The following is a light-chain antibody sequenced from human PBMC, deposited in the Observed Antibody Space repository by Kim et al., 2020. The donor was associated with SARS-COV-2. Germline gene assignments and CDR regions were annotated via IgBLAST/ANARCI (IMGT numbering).Light chain of an antibody. V-gene: IGKV3-11*01. Sequence: LSPGERATLSCRARQSIGDWIAWYQQKSGQAPRLLIYDASNRATGIPARFSGSGSGTDFTLTISSLEPEDFAVYYCQQRRTWPLTFGGGTKVDIK. CDR3: QQRRTWPLT. CDR2: DAS. CDR1: QSIGDW. J-gene: IGKJ4*01.